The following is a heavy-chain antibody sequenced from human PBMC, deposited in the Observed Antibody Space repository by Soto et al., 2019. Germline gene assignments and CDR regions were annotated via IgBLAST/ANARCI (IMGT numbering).Heavy chain of an antibody. CDR3: VREDILGVRSFDY. CDR1: GFTFSGYS. J-gene: IGHJ4*02. Sequence: EVHLVESGGGLVQWGGSLRLSCVASGFTFSGYSVNWVRQAPGKGLEWISYISSGSKTIYYADSVKGRFIVSRDNAKNSQYLQMSSLRDEDTAVYYCVREDILGVRSFDYWGQGTLVTVSS. CDR2: ISSGSKTI. V-gene: IGHV3-48*02. D-gene: IGHD3-9*01.